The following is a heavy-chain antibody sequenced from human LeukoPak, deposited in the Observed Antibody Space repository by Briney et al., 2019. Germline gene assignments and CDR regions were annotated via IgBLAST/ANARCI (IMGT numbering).Heavy chain of an antibody. Sequence: GESLKISCKASGYSFTSYWIGWVRQMPGKGLEWMGIIYPSDSETRYTPSFQGQVTISVDKSLTTADLQWNSLKASDTAMYYCARQRAMGRSGDYWGQGTLVTVSS. V-gene: IGHV5-51*01. J-gene: IGHJ4*02. CDR3: ARQRAMGRSGDY. D-gene: IGHD7-27*01. CDR1: GYSFTSYW. CDR2: IYPSDSET.